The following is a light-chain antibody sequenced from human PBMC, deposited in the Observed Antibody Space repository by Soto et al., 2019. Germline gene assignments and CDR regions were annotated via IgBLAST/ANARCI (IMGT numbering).Light chain of an antibody. CDR2: EVS. J-gene: IGLJ2*01. CDR3: GSYAGFNNYVA. V-gene: IGLV2-8*01. Sequence: QSALTQPPSASGSPGQSVTISCTGTISDVGGYNYVSWYQQHPGKAPKLMIYEVSERPSGVPYRFSGSKSGNTASLTVSGLQAEDEADYYGGSYAGFNNYVAFGGGTTLTVL. CDR1: ISDVGGYNY.